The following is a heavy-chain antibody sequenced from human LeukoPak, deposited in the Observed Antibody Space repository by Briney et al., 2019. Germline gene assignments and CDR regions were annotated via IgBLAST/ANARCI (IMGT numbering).Heavy chain of an antibody. J-gene: IGHJ4*02. CDR3: ATPPRGGYNWYYFDY. D-gene: IGHD5-24*01. V-gene: IGHV1-69*17. Sequence: GASGKLCCKASGGTFTSYAISWVRQAPGPGLEWMGGIILIIGIGNYAQKFQGRVTITSDKSTSTAYMKLSRLRSEETAVYYCATPPRGGYNWYYFDYWGQGTLVTVSS. CDR2: IILIIGIG. CDR1: GGTFTSYA.